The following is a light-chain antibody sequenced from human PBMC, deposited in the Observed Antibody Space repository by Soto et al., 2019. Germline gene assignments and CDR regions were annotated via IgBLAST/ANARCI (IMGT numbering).Light chain of an antibody. CDR2: DAS. J-gene: IGKJ1*01. CDR3: QQYDDWWT. V-gene: IGKV3D-15*01. CDR1: QSVRSN. Sequence: EIVMTQSPATLSVSPEERATLSCRASQSVRSNLAWYQQKPGQAPRRLIYDASIRATGIPARFSGSGSGTEFTLTISSLQSEDFAVYYCQQYDDWWTFGPGAKVEIK.